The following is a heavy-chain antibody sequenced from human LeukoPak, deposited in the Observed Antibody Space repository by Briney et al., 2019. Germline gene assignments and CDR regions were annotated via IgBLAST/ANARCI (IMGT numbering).Heavy chain of an antibody. CDR3: ARSTGYCTNGVCYSYYYGSGSYYNFDY. V-gene: IGHV6-1*01. J-gene: IGHJ4*02. D-gene: IGHD2-8*01. CDR1: GDSVSSNSAA. Sequence: SQTLSLTCAISGDSVSSNSAAWNWIRQSPSRGLEWLGRTYYRSKWYNDYAVSVKSRITINPDTSKNQFSLQLNSVTPEDTAVYYCARSTGYCTNGVCYSYYYGSGSYYNFDYWGQGTLVTVSS. CDR2: TYYRSKWYN.